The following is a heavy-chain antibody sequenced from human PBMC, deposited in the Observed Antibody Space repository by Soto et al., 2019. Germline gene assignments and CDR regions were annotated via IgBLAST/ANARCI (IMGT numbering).Heavy chain of an antibody. CDR1: GSTFSDHY. D-gene: IGHD6-6*01. Sequence: QVQLVESGGGLVKPGGSLRLSCAASGSTFSDHYMSWIRQAPGKGLEWVSYISTSGSTMYYADSVKGRFTISRDNAKNSLYLQMNSLRAEDTAVYYCAREGGIAARLRFDRWGQGTLVTVSS. J-gene: IGHJ5*02. V-gene: IGHV3-11*01. CDR2: ISTSGSTM. CDR3: AREGGIAARLRFDR.